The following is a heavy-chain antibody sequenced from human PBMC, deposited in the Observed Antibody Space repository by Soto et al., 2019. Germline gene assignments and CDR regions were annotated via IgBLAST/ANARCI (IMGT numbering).Heavy chain of an antibody. V-gene: IGHV3-66*01. CDR3: AALNHYYYYMDV. J-gene: IGHJ6*03. Sequence: GGSLRLSCAASGFTVSSNYMSWVRQAPGKGLEWVSVIYSGGSTYYADSVKGRFTISRDNSKNTPYLQMNSLRAEDTAVYYCAALNHYYYYMDVWGKGTTVTVSS. CDR2: IYSGGST. CDR1: GFTVSSNY.